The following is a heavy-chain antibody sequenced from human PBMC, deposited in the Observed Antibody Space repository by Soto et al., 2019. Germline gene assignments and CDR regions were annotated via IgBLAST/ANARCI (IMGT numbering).Heavy chain of an antibody. CDR3: AREVSKYSGYDFDY. V-gene: IGHV3-21*01. J-gene: IGHJ4*02. D-gene: IGHD5-12*01. CDR1: GFTFSSYS. Sequence: EVQLVESGGGLVKPGGSLRLSCAASGFTFSSYSMNWVRQAPGTGLEWVSSISSSSSYIYYADSVKGRFTISRANAKNSLYLQMNSLRAEDTAVYYCAREVSKYSGYDFDYWGQGTLVTVSS. CDR2: ISSSSSYI.